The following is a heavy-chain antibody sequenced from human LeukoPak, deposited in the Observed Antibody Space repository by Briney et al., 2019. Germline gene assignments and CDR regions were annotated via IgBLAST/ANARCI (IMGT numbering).Heavy chain of an antibody. Sequence: SGGSLRLSCGVSGFTFSSYEMNWVRQAPGKGLEWVSYISSSDSTIYYADSVKGRFTISRDNSKNTLYVQMKSLRAEDTAVYYCAKPSVDTSMVDSHFDSWGQGTLVTVSS. CDR1: GFTFSSYE. D-gene: IGHD5-18*01. V-gene: IGHV3-48*03. J-gene: IGHJ4*02. CDR2: ISSSDSTI. CDR3: AKPSVDTSMVDSHFDS.